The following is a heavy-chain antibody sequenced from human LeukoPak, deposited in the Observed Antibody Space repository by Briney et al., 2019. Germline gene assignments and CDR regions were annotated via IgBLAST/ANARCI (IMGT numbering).Heavy chain of an antibody. CDR1: GGSISSYY. CDR3: ARGGSYSSSWYYFEY. CDR2: IYYSGST. D-gene: IGHD6-13*01. Sequence: PSEPLSLTCTVSGGSISSYYWSWLRQPPGKGLEGLGYIYYSGSTNYNPSLKSRVTISVDTSKNQFSLKLSSVTAADTAVYYCARGGSYSSSWYYFEYWGQGTLVTVSS. V-gene: IGHV4-59*01. J-gene: IGHJ4*02.